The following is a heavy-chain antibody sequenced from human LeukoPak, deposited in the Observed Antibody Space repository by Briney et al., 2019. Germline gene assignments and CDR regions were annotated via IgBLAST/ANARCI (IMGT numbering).Heavy chain of an antibody. Sequence: GASVKVSCKASGYTFTGYYMHWVRQAPGQGLEWMGRINPNSVGTNYAQKFQGRVTMTRDRSISTAYMELSRLRSDDTAVYYCARARGQWLVPFDYWGQGTLVTVSS. CDR2: INPNSVGT. J-gene: IGHJ4*02. V-gene: IGHV1-2*06. CDR1: GYTFTGYY. CDR3: ARARGQWLVPFDY. D-gene: IGHD6-19*01.